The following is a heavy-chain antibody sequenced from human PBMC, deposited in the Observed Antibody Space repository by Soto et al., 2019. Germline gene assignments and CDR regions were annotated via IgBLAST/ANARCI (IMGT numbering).Heavy chain of an antibody. CDR2: ISSSSIYI. Sequence: EVQLVESGGGLVKPGGSLRLSCAASGFTFSSYSMNWVRQAPGKGLEWVSSISSSSIYIYYADSVKGRFNISRDNAKNSLYLQMNSLRAEDTAVYYCARGGDYGDYPVDYWGQGTLVTVSS. V-gene: IGHV3-21*01. J-gene: IGHJ4*02. D-gene: IGHD4-17*01. CDR1: GFTFSSYS. CDR3: ARGGDYGDYPVDY.